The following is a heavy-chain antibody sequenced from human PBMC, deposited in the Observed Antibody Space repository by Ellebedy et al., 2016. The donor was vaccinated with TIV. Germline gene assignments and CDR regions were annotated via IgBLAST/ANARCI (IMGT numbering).Heavy chain of an antibody. J-gene: IGHJ4*02. D-gene: IGHD2-21*02. CDR3: ARGPVTADF. Sequence: GESLKISCSASGLTFPNFWMHWVRQSPGKGLVWVSRINNDGSGTNYADSVKGRLTISRDNAKNTLYLDMNSLRVEDTAVYYCARGPVTADFWGQGTLVIVSS. CDR2: INNDGSGT. V-gene: IGHV3-74*01. CDR1: GLTFPNFW.